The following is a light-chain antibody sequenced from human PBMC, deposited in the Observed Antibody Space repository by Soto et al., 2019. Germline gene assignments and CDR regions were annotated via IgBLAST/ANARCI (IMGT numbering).Light chain of an antibody. V-gene: IGLV1-44*01. CDR3: AAWDDSLNGVV. CDR1: SSNIGSNT. J-gene: IGLJ2*01. Sequence: QAVVTQPPSASGNPGQRVTISCSGSSSNIGSNTVNWYQQLPGTAPKLLIYSNNQRPSGVPDRFSGSKSGTSASLAISGLQSEDEADYYSAAWDDSLNGVVFGGGTKLTVL. CDR2: SNN.